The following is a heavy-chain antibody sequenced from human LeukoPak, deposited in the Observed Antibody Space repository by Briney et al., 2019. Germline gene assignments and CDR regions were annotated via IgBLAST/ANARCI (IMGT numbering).Heavy chain of an antibody. J-gene: IGHJ3*02. V-gene: IGHV1-2*02. D-gene: IGHD3-10*01. CDR3: ALLWFGELLAFDI. CDR2: INPNSGGT. Sequence: GASVKVSCKASGYTFTGYYMHWVRQAPGQGLEWMGWINPNSGGTNYAQKFQGRVTMTRDTSISTAYMELSRLRSDDTAVYYCALLWFGELLAFDIWGQGTMVTVSS. CDR1: GYTFTGYY.